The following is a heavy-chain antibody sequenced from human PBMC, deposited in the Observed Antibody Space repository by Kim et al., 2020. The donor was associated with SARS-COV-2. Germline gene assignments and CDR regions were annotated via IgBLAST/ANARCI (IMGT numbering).Heavy chain of an antibody. Sequence: SETLSLTCTVSGGSISSGGYYWSWIRQHPGKGLEWIGYIYYSGSTYYNPSLKSRVTISVDTSKNQFSLKLSSVTAADTAVYYCARDAGYSSSWYGNWFDPWGQGTLVTVSS. CDR2: IYYSGST. CDR3: ARDAGYSSSWYGNWFDP. D-gene: IGHD6-13*01. V-gene: IGHV4-31*03. J-gene: IGHJ5*02. CDR1: GGSISSGGYY.